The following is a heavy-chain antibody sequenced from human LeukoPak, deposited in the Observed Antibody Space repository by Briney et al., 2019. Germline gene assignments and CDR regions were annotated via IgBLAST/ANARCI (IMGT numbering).Heavy chain of an antibody. CDR2: INDGGDT. D-gene: IGHD3-10*01. CDR3: ARGDPSFSTLDL. J-gene: IGHJ5*02. Sequence: PSETLSLTCAVYGGSFSDYYWTWIRQSPGRGLEWIGEINDGGDTRSNPSLKSRVSISTDTSRNHFSLNMSSVTAADTAVYYCARGDPSFSTLDLWGQGSLITVSS. V-gene: IGHV4-34*01. CDR1: GGSFSDYY.